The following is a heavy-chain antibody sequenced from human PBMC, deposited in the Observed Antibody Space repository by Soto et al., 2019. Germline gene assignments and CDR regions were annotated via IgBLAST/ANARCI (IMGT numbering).Heavy chain of an antibody. Sequence: GGSVKVSCKASGGTFSSYAISWVRQAPGQGLEWMGGIIPIFGTANYAQKFQGRVTITADESTSTAYMELSSLRSEDTAVYYCARTLYYYDSSGYYYFDYWGQGTLVTVSS. D-gene: IGHD3-22*01. CDR3: ARTLYYYDSSGYYYFDY. V-gene: IGHV1-69*13. CDR2: IIPIFGTA. J-gene: IGHJ4*02. CDR1: GGTFSSYA.